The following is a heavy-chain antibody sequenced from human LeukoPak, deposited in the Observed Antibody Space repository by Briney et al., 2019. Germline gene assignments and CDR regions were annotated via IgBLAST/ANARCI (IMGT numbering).Heavy chain of an antibody. CDR3: AREGPTELEAGQNDY. Sequence: GASVKVSCKASGYTFTSYAMNWVRQAPGQGLEWMGWINTNTGNPTYAQGFTGRFVFSLDTSVSTAYLQISSLKAEDTAVYYCAREGPTELEAGQNDYWGQGTLVTVSS. J-gene: IGHJ4*02. D-gene: IGHD1-7*01. CDR2: INTNTGNP. V-gene: IGHV7-4-1*02. CDR1: GYTFTSYA.